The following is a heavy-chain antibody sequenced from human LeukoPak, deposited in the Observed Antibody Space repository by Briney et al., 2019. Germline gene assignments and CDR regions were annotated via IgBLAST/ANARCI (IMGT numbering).Heavy chain of an antibody. CDR3: ARARRYCSSTSCYARGAFDI. CDR2: IYHSGST. CDR1: GGSFSGYY. J-gene: IGHJ3*02. Sequence: SETLSLTCAVYGGSFSGYYWGWIRQPPGKGLEWIGSIYHSGSTYYNPSLKSRVTISVDTSKNQFSLKLSSVTAADTAVYYCARARRYCSSTSCYARGAFDIWGQGTMVTVSS. V-gene: IGHV4-34*01. D-gene: IGHD2-2*01.